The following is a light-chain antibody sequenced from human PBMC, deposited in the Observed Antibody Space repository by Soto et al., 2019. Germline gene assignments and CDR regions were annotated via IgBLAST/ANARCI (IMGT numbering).Light chain of an antibody. CDR2: EVN. V-gene: IGLV2-8*01. Sequence: QSALTQPPSASGPPGKSVTISCTGTSSDVGAYNYVSWYQQYPGKAPKLMIYEVNKRPSGVPDRFSGSKSGKTAALTVSGLQPEDDAYYHCTSYAGSNILVFGGGTKVTVL. CDR1: SSDVGAYNY. J-gene: IGLJ3*02. CDR3: TSYAGSNILV.